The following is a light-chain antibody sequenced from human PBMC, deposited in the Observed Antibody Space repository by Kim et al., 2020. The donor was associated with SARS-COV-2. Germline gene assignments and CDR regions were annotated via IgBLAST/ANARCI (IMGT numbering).Light chain of an antibody. J-gene: IGKJ4*01. CDR1: QSISSAF. V-gene: IGKV3-20*01. Sequence: STGETAILSCSASQSISSAFLAWYQQRPGQAPRLLMSGASIRATGIPDRFSGSESGTDFTLTISRLETDDFAVYYCQQYGTTPLTFGGGTKVDIK. CDR3: QQYGTTPLT. CDR2: GAS.